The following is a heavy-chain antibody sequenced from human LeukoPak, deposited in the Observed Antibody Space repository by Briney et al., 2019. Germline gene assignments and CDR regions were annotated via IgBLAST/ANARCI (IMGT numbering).Heavy chain of an antibody. J-gene: IGHJ4*02. CDR3: VTDRDNSDWQKRFDS. Sequence: GGSLRLSCAASGFTFSTYWMNWYRQAPGKGLEWVGNINQDASEINYVDSVRGRFTISRDNAKNSLHLQMSSLRAEDTAVYYCVTDRDNSDWQKRFDSWGQGTLVTVTP. D-gene: IGHD2-21*02. CDR2: INQDASEI. CDR1: GFTFSTYW. V-gene: IGHV3-7*01.